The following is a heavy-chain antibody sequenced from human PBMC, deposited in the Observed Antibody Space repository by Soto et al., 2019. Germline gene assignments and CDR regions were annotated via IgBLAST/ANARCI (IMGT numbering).Heavy chain of an antibody. D-gene: IGHD3-22*01. J-gene: IGHJ4*02. CDR3: ARVGPAHYYDSSGYYSPLDY. CDR1: GDTFSSYA. Sequence: QVQLVQSGAEVKKPGSSVKVSCKASGDTFSSYAINWVRQAPGQGLEWMGGIIPLFGTANYAQKFKGRVPITAVESTSTVYMGLSSLISEDTAVYYCARVGPAHYYDSSGYYSPLDYWGQGTLVTVSS. V-gene: IGHV1-69*01. CDR2: IIPLFGTA.